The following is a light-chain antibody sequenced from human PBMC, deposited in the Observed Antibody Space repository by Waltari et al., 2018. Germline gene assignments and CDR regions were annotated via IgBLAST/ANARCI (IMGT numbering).Light chain of an antibody. CDR1: QSINNN. Sequence: EVVLTQSPATVSVSPGERATLSCRASQSINNNLAWFQQKPGQAPRLLVYGASTRATGIPARFSGSGSGTEFTLTISSLQSEDFAVYYCQQYDKWLLFTFGPGTKVDFK. V-gene: IGKV3D-15*01. CDR3: QQYDKWLLFT. J-gene: IGKJ3*01. CDR2: GAS.